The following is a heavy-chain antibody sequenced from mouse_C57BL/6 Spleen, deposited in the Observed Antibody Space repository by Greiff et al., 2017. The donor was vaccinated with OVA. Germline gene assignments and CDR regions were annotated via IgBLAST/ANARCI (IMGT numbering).Heavy chain of an antibody. J-gene: IGHJ1*03. CDR3: AREPWATGYFYV. V-gene: IGHV5-16*01. CDR1: GFTFSDYY. Sequence: EVKLVESEGGLVQPGGSMKLSCTASGFTFSDYYMAWVRQVPEKGLEWVANINYDGSSTYYLDSLKSRFIISRDNAKNILYLQMSSLKSEDTATYYCAREPWATGYFYVWGTGTTVTVAS. CDR2: INYDGSST. D-gene: IGHD4-1*01.